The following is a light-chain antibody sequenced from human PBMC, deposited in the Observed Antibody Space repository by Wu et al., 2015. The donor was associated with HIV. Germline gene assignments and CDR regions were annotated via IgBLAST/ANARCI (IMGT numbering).Light chain of an antibody. J-gene: IGKJ1*01. CDR2: KAS. V-gene: IGKV1-5*03. CDR1: QSISTW. Sequence: DIQMTQSPSTLSASVGDRVTITCRASQSISTWLAWYQHKPGKAPKLLIYKASSLQSGVPSRFSGSGSGTEFTLTINSLQPDDFATYYCQQYNSYPGGWTFGQGTKGGNRT. CDR3: QQYNSYPGGWT.